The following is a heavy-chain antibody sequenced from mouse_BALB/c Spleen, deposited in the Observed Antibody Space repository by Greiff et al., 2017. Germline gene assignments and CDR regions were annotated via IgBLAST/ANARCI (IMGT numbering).Heavy chain of an antibody. CDR3: VRDERLRHY. V-gene: IGHV2-9-2*01. J-gene: IGHJ3*01. D-gene: IGHD2-4*01. Sequence: VKLVESGPGLVAPSQSLSITCTVSGFSLTSYDISWIRQPPGKGLEWLGVIWTGGGTNYNSAFMSRLSISKDNSKSQVFLKMNSLQTDDTAIYCCVRDERLRHYWGQGTLVTVSA. CDR1: GFSLTSYD. CDR2: IWTGGGT.